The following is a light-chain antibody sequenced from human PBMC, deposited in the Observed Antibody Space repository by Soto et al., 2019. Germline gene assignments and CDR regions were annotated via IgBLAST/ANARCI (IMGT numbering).Light chain of an antibody. J-gene: IGKJ1*01. CDR1: QSISSW. V-gene: IGKV1-5*03. CDR3: QQYKTYPWT. Sequence: DIQMTQSPSTLSASVGDRVTITCRASQSISSWLAWYQQKPGRAPKLLIYKASGLESGVPSRFSGSESGTEFSLTISSLQPDDFATYSCQQYKTYPWTFGQGTKVEI. CDR2: KAS.